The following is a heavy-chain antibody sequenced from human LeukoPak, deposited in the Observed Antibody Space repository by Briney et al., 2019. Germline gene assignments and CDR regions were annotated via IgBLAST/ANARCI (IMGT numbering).Heavy chain of an antibody. J-gene: IGHJ6*02. Sequence: SVKVSCKASGGTFSSYAISWVRQAPGQGPEWMGGIIPIFGTANYAQKFQGRVTITADESTSTAYLELSSLTSEDTAVYYCARVVLGRRWLQTSYYYGMDVWGQGTTVTVSS. D-gene: IGHD5-24*01. CDR3: ARVVLGRRWLQTSYYYGMDV. CDR1: GGTFSSYA. CDR2: IIPIFGTA. V-gene: IGHV1-69*01.